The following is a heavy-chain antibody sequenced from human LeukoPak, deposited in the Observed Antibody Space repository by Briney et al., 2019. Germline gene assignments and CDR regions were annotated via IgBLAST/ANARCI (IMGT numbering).Heavy chain of an antibody. D-gene: IGHD1-1*01. CDR1: GFTFNSYG. J-gene: IGHJ3*02. CDR3: AKSLLTTATGTGRAFDI. Sequence: GGSLRLSCVASGFTFNSYGMHWVRQAPGKGLEWEAVISYDEITKQYIDSVKGRFTISRDNSKNTLYLQMNSLRADDTAVYYCAKSLLTTATGTGRAFDIWGQGTMVTVSS. CDR2: ISYDEITK. V-gene: IGHV3-30*18.